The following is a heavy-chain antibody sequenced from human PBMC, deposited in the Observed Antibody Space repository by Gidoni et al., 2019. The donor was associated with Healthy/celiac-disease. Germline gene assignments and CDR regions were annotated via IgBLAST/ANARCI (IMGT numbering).Heavy chain of an antibody. CDR2: INHSGST. J-gene: IGHJ5*02. Sequence: QVQLQQWGAGLLKPSETLSLTCAVYGGSFIGYYWSWIRQPPGKGLEWIGEINHSGSTNYNPSLKSRVTISVDTSKNQFSLKLSSVTAADTAVYYCARGSGSSGGNWFDPWGQGTLVTVSS. D-gene: IGHD6-25*01. CDR3: ARGSGSSGGNWFDP. CDR1: GGSFIGYY. V-gene: IGHV4-34*01.